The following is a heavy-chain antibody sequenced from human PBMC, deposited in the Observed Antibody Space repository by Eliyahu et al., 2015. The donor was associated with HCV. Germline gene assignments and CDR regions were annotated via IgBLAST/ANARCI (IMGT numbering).Heavy chain of an antibody. CDR3: TTAGDYGEGAFDI. Sequence: EVQLVESGGGLVXPGGSLXLXCAXXGFTFXNXWMSWVRQAPGKGLEWVGXIKGKTDGGATDYAAPVKGRFTISRDDSKNTLYLQMNSLKSEDTAVYYCTTAGDYGEGAFDIWGQGTMVTVSS. D-gene: IGHD4-17*01. V-gene: IGHV3-15*01. CDR2: IKGKTDGGAT. J-gene: IGHJ3*02. CDR1: GFTFXNXW.